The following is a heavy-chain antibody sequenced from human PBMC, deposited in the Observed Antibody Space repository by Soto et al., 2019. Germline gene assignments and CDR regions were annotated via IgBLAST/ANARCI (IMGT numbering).Heavy chain of an antibody. CDR2: IYSGGST. CDR1: GFTVSSNY. V-gene: IGHV3-53*01. CDR3: ARDRLVVAASPYYYYGMDV. D-gene: IGHD2-2*01. Sequence: EVQLVESGGGLIQPGGSLRLSCAASGFTVSSNYMSWVRQAPGKGLEWVSVIYSGGSTYYADSVKGRFTISRDNSKNTLYLQMNSLRAEDTAVYYCARDRLVVAASPYYYYGMDVWGQGTTVTVSS. J-gene: IGHJ6*02.